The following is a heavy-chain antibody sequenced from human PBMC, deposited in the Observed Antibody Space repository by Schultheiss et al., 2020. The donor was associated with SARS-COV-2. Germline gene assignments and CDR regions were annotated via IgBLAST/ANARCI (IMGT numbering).Heavy chain of an antibody. D-gene: IGHD2-15*01. Sequence: SETLSLTCTVSGYSISSGYYWGWIRQPPGKGLEWIGSIYHSGSTYYNPSLKSRVTISVDTSKNQFSLKLSSVTAADTAVYYCASIRGYCSGGSCYSRFDYWGQGTLVTVSS. CDR1: GYSISSGYY. V-gene: IGHV4-38-2*02. J-gene: IGHJ4*02. CDR2: IYHSGST. CDR3: ASIRGYCSGGSCYSRFDY.